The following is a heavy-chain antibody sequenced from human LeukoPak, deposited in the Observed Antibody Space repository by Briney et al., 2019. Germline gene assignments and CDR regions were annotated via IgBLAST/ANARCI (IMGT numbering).Heavy chain of an antibody. V-gene: IGHV3-48*01. CDR2: ISSGSTTK. CDR3: VRGRVRIAVEGTPRGYYGLDV. D-gene: IGHD6-19*01. Sequence: GGSLRLSCAASGFIFSSYGMNWVRQAPGKGLEWVSYISSGSTTKNYADSVKGRFIISRDNAKNSLYLQMNSLRAEDTAVYYCVRGRVRIAVEGTPRGYYGLDVWGQGTTVIVSS. CDR1: GFIFSSYG. J-gene: IGHJ6*02.